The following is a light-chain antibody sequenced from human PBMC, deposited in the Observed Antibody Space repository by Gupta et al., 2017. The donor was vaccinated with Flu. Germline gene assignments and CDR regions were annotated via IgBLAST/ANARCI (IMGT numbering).Light chain of an antibody. CDR2: DAS. CDR3: QKRSNWPPYT. J-gene: IGKJ2*01. CDR1: QSVGTY. V-gene: IGKV3-11*01. Sequence: EIVLTQSPATLSLSPGERATLSCRASQSVGTYLAWYQQKPGQTPRLLVYDASNRATGITARFSGSGYGTDFTLTISSREPEDFAVYYCQKRSNWPPYTFGQGTRMEI.